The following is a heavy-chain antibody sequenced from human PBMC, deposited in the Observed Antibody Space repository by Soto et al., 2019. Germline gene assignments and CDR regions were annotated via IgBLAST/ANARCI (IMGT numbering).Heavy chain of an antibody. V-gene: IGHV4-30-4*01. CDR2: IYYSGST. D-gene: IGHD1-26*01. J-gene: IGHJ5*02. CDR1: GGSISSGDYY. Sequence: QVQLQESGPGLVKPSQTLSLTCTVSGGSISSGDYYWSWIRQPPGKGLEWVGYIYYSGSTYYNPSLKSRVTISIDTSKSQFAPKLSSVTAADTAVYYCARDISGGAATWWVDPWGQGTLVTVSS. CDR3: ARDISGGAATWWVDP.